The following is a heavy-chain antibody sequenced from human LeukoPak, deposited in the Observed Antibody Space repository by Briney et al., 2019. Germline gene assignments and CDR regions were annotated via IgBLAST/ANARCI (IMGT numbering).Heavy chain of an antibody. CDR2: IWYDGSNK. J-gene: IGHJ4*02. D-gene: IGHD2-2*02. Sequence: GGSLRLSCAASGFTFSSYGMHWVRQAPGKGLEWAAVIWYDGSNKYYADSVKGRFTISRDNSKNTLYLQMNSLRAEDTAVYYCARGPPYCSSNSCYMNYWGQGTLVTVSS. CDR1: GFTFSSYG. CDR3: ARGPPYCSSNSCYMNY. V-gene: IGHV3-33*01.